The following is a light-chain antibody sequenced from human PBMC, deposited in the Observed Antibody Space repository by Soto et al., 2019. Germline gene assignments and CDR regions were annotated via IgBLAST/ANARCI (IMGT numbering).Light chain of an antibody. CDR3: CSYAGSGTWV. J-gene: IGLJ3*02. CDR2: EVT. Sequence: QSALTQPASVSGSPGQSITISCTGTSSDVGSYNPVSWYQQHPGKAPKFMISEVTKRPSGVSTRFSGSKSGNTASLTISGLQAEDESDYYCCSYAGSGTWVFGGGTKLTVL. V-gene: IGLV2-23*02. CDR1: SSDVGSYNP.